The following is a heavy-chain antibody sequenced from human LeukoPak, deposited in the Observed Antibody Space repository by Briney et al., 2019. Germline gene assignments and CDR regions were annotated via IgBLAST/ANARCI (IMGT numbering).Heavy chain of an antibody. CDR2: ISYDGSNK. V-gene: IGHV3-30*18. J-gene: IGHJ3*02. Sequence: PGGSLSLSCAASGFTFSSYGMHWVRQAPGKGLEWVAVISYDGSNKYYADSVKGRFTISRDNSKNTLYLQMNSLRAEDTAVYYCAKVMEWELQDDAFDIWGQGTMVTVSS. D-gene: IGHD1-26*01. CDR1: GFTFSSYG. CDR3: AKVMEWELQDDAFDI.